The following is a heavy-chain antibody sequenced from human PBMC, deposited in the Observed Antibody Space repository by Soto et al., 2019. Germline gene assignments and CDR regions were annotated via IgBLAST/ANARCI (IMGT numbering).Heavy chain of an antibody. V-gene: IGHV4-4*02. J-gene: IGHJ4*02. Sequence: HXAALSVRCAVSGGSSIRSNWWSCVRQPPGKGLEWIGEIYHSGSTNYNPSLKSRVTISVDKSKNQFSLKLSSVTAADTAVYYCASLDYYDSSGYYSPNYWGQGTLVTISS. CDR1: GGSSIRSNW. CDR3: ASLDYYDSSGYYSPNY. D-gene: IGHD3-22*01. CDR2: IYHSGST.